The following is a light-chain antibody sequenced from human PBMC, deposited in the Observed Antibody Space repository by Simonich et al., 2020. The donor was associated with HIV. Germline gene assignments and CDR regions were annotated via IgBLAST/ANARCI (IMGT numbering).Light chain of an antibody. CDR3: QQYDNIPLT. J-gene: IGKJ4*01. Sequence: IQLTQSPSFLSASVGDRVTITCRASQGIGTYLAWYQQKPGKAPNLLIYDASNLETGVPSRFSGSGSGTDFTFTISSLQPEDVATYYCQQYDNIPLTFGGGTKVEIK. CDR1: QGIGTY. V-gene: IGKV1-33*01. CDR2: DAS.